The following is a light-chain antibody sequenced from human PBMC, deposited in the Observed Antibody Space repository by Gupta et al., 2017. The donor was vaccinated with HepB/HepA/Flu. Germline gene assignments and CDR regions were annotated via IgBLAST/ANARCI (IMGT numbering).Light chain of an antibody. CDR2: GAS. J-gene: IGKJ1*01. V-gene: IGKV3-15*01. CDR3: LQSNHWPWT. Sequence: EIVMTQSPATLSVSPGERATLSCRASQSVSSNLVWYQQKPGQAPRLRIYGASTRATGIPARFSGSGSGTEFTLTISSLQSEDFAVYYCLQSNHWPWTFGQGTKVEIK. CDR1: QSVSSN.